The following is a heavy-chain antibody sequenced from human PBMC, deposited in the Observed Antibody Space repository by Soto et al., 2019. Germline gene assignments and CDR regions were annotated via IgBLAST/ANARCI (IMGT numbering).Heavy chain of an antibody. CDR1: GGSISSYY. CDR3: AREKTTIGDFDY. J-gene: IGHJ4*02. V-gene: IGHV4-59*01. Sequence: SETLSLTCTVSGGSISSYYWSWIRQPPGKGLEWIGYIYYSGSTNYNPSLKSRVTISVDTSKNQFSLKLSSVTTADTAVYYCAREKTTIGDFDYWGQGTLVTVSS. D-gene: IGHD1-7*01. CDR2: IYYSGST.